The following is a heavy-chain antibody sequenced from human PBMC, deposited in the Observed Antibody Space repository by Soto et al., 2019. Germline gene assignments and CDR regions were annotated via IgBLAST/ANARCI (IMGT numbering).Heavy chain of an antibody. J-gene: IGHJ6*02. D-gene: IGHD3-3*01. CDR1: GFTFSSYG. CDR3: VKGSNYEYYTMYV. CDR2: ISKDGSNE. V-gene: IGHV3-30*18. Sequence: QVQLVESGGGVVQPGRSLRLSCAASGFTFSSYGLHWVRQAPGKGLEWVAFISKDGSNEYYADSGKGRFTISRDNSKHTLYLQVNNLRGEDTAVYYCVKGSNYEYYTMYVWGQGTTVNDSS.